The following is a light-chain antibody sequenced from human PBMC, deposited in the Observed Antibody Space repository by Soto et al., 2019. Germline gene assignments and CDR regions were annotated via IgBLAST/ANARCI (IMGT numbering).Light chain of an antibody. J-gene: IGLJ3*02. CDR2: GVS. CDR3: MSYIASTSTHWV. CDR1: SIDVGHPYNY. V-gene: IGLV2-14*03. Sequence: QSALTQPASVSGSPGQSITISCTGTSIDVGHPYNYVSWYQQYPGKAPKLLILGVSNRPSGISGRFSGSKSGNTASLTISGLQPEDESDYYCMSYIASTSTHWVLGGGNNVTVL.